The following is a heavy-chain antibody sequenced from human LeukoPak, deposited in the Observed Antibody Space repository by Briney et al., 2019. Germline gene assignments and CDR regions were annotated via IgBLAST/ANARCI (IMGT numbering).Heavy chain of an antibody. CDR3: ARSATDAFDI. D-gene: IGHD3-3*01. CDR1: GFTFRSFW. Sequence: GGSLRLSCAASGFTFRSFWMHWVRQDPGKGLVWVSHMNGDGTSISYADSVKGRFTISRDNAKNTLYLQMDRLKAEDTAVYYCARSATDAFDIWGQGTMVTVSS. V-gene: IGHV3-74*01. CDR2: MNGDGTSI. J-gene: IGHJ3*02.